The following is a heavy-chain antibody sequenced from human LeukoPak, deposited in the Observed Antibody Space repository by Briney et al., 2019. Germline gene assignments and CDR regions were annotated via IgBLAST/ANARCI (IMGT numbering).Heavy chain of an antibody. CDR2: ISPNSGGT. Sequence: ASVKVSCKASGYTFTGYYMHWVRQAPGQGLEWMGWISPNSGGTKYAQKFQGRVTMTTDTSITTAYMEVNRLRSDDTAVYYCARDRYSGSGERFDHWGQGTLVTVSS. CDR1: GYTFTGYY. CDR3: ARDRYSGSGERFDH. D-gene: IGHD5-12*01. J-gene: IGHJ4*02. V-gene: IGHV1-2*02.